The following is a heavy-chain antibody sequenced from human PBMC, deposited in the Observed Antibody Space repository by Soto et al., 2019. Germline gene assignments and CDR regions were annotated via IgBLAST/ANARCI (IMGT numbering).Heavy chain of an antibody. V-gene: IGHV1-18*04. CDR1: GYTFTSYG. J-gene: IGHJ5*02. CDR2: ISAYNGNT. Sequence: ASVKVSCKASGYTFTSYGISWVRQAPGQGLEWMGWISAYNGNTNYAQKLQGRVTMTTDTSTSTAYMELWSLRSDDTAVYYCARGLYCSSTSCYTEYNWFDPWGQGTLVTV. CDR3: ARGLYCSSTSCYTEYNWFDP. D-gene: IGHD2-2*02.